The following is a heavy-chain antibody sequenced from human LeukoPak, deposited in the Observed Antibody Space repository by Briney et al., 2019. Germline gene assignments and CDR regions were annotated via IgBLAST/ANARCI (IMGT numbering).Heavy chain of an antibody. CDR2: ISSNGGST. CDR3: AELGITMIGGV. D-gene: IGHD3-10*02. CDR1: GFTFSSYA. Sequence: GGSLRLSRAASGFTFSSYAMHWVRQAPGKGLEYVSAISSNGGSTYYANSVKGRFTISRDNAKNSLYLQMNSLRAEDTAVYYCAELGITMIGGVWGKGTTVTISS. J-gene: IGHJ6*04. V-gene: IGHV3-64*01.